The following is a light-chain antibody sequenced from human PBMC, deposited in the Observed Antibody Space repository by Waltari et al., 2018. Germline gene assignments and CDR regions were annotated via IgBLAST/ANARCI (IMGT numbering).Light chain of an antibody. CDR3: QHYYDNPYS. CDR2: AAS. CDR1: QNIYSN. V-gene: IGKV1-6*01. J-gene: IGKJ2*03. Sequence: IQMTQSPSALSASRGDSVTIPYRASQNIYSNLAWYQQKPGKAPKLLIYAASSLQSGIPSRCSGSGSGTDFTLTISSLQPEDSAAYYCQHYYDNPYSFGQGTKVEIK.